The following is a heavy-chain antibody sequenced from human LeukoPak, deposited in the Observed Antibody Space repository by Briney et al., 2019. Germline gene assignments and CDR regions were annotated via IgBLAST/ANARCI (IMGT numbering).Heavy chain of an antibody. Sequence: GGSLRLSCAASGFTFDDYAMHWVRQAPGKGLEWVSGISWNSGNIGYADSVKGRFTISRDNSENTLFLQMGSLRAEDMAVYYCTRGPGYDYVWGSYRADYWGQGTLVTVSS. D-gene: IGHD3-16*02. CDR1: GFTFDDYA. CDR2: ISWNSGNI. CDR3: TRGPGYDYVWGSYRADY. J-gene: IGHJ4*02. V-gene: IGHV3-9*03.